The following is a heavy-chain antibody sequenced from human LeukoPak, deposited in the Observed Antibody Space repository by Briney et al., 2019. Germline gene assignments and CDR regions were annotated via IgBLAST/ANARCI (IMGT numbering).Heavy chain of an antibody. CDR2: IYQSETA. J-gene: IGHJ4*02. CDR1: GYSISSGYF. CDR3: ARNRRLWGSYRYTVDY. V-gene: IGHV4-38-2*02. D-gene: IGHD3-16*02. Sequence: SETLSLTCTVSGYSISSGYFWGWMRQPPGKGLEWIGSIYQSETAHYNPSLKSRVTISVDTSKNHFSLKLSSVTAADTAVYYCARNRRLWGSYRYTVDYWGQGTLVTVSS.